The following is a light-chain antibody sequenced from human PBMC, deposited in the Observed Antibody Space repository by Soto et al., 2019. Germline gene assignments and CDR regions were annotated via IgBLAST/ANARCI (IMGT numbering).Light chain of an antibody. Sequence: QPVLTQPPSVSAAPGQKVTISCSGSSSNIGDNSVSWYRQFPGTAPKLLVYDNNKRPSGIPDRISASKSGTSATLAITGLQTEDEADYYCGTWDGSLSGYVFGIGTKLTVL. V-gene: IGLV1-51*01. CDR2: DNN. CDR3: GTWDGSLSGYV. CDR1: SSNIGDNS. J-gene: IGLJ1*01.